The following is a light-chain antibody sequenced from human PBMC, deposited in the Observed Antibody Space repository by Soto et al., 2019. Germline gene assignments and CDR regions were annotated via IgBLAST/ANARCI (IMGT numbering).Light chain of an antibody. CDR1: QSVSSSY. Sequence: EIVLTQSPGTLSLSPGERATLSCRASQSVSSSYLAWFQQRPGQAPRLPIYGASSRATGIPDRFSGSGSGTDFTLTISRLEPEDLGMYYCQKYGSSPRTFGQGTKVEIK. CDR2: GAS. J-gene: IGKJ1*01. CDR3: QKYGSSPRT. V-gene: IGKV3-20*01.